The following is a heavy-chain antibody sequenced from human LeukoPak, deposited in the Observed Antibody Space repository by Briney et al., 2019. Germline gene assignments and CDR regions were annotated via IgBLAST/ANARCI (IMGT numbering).Heavy chain of an antibody. J-gene: IGHJ6*03. CDR3: ARGVTMVRGVIDYYMDV. V-gene: IGHV4-59*01. CDR2: IYYSGST. Sequence: SETLSLTCTVSGGSISSYYWSWIRQPPGKGLEWIGYIYYSGSTNYNTSLKSRVTISVDTSKNQFSLKLSSVTAADTAVYYCARGVTMVRGVIDYYMDVWGKGTTVTVSS. D-gene: IGHD3-10*01. CDR1: GGSISSYY.